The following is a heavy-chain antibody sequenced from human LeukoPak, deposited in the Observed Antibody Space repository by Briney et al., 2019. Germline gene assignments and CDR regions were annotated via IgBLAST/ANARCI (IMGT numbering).Heavy chain of an antibody. CDR2: IIPIFGAA. D-gene: IGHD1-1*01. CDR1: GGTFSSYA. J-gene: IGHJ6*04. Sequence: SVRVSCVASGGTFSSYAISWVRQAPGQGLEWMGGIIPIFGAANYTQTFQGRVTITADESTRTAYMDLSSMRSEDTSVYYCVLQTVQLERYYYGMYVWGKGTTVTVSS. V-gene: IGHV1-69*01. CDR3: VLQTVQLERYYYGMYV.